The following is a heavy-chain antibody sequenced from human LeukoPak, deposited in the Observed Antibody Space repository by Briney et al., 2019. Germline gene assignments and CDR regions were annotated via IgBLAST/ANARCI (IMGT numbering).Heavy chain of an antibody. J-gene: IGHJ4*02. D-gene: IGHD6-19*01. CDR2: ISYDGSNK. CDR1: GFTFSSYG. Sequence: GGSLRLSCAASGFTFSSYGMHWVRQAPGKGLEWVAVISYDGSNKYYADSVKGLFTISRDNSKNTLYLQMNSLRAEDTAVYYCAKEFQGIAVAGDFDYWGQGTLVTVSS. V-gene: IGHV3-30*18. CDR3: AKEFQGIAVAGDFDY.